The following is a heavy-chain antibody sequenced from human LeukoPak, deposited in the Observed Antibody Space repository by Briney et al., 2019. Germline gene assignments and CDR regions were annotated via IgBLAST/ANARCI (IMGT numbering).Heavy chain of an antibody. CDR2: IHDDGIVT. CDR1: GFTFTAYA. J-gene: IGHJ4*02. V-gene: IGHV3-7*01. D-gene: IGHD3-16*01. Sequence: GGPLRLSCAAAGFTFTAYAMSWFRQTPEKGLEWVANIHDDGIVTHYVDSVKGRFTISRDNARNSVNLQLNSLRVEDTALYYCARGRGWVDHWGQGTLVTVSS. CDR3: ARGRGWVDH.